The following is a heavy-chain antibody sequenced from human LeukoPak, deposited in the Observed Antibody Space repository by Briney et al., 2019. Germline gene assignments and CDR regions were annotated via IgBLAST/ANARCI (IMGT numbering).Heavy chain of an antibody. V-gene: IGHV4-59*01. Sequence: PAETLSLTCSVSGGYISSYSWSWIRQPPGKGLDWIAYIDYRGNSNYNPSLKSRVTISADPSKNQFSLKLTSVTAADTAVYHCGRDHPMADWAVDIWGRGTMVTVSS. CDR2: IDYRGNS. J-gene: IGHJ3*02. CDR3: GRDHPMADWAVDI. CDR1: GGYISSYS. D-gene: IGHD3-10*01.